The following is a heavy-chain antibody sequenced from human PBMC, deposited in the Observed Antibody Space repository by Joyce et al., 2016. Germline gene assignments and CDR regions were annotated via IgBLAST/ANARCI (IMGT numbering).Heavy chain of an antibody. CDR3: AGGYLTYYYDSSAYPDAFDI. V-gene: IGHV1-69*06. D-gene: IGHD3-22*01. CDR1: GGTFSSYA. Sequence: QVQLVQSGAEVKKPGSSVKVSCKASGGTFSSYAISWVRQAPGQGLEWRGGIIPIFGTANNAQKFQGRVTSTADKSTSTAYMELSSLRSEDTAVYYCAGGYLTYYYDSSAYPDAFDIWGQGTMVTVSS. CDR2: IIPIFGTA. J-gene: IGHJ3*02.